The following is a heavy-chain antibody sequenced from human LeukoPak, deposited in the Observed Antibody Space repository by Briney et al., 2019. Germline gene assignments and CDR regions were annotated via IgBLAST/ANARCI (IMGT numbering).Heavy chain of an antibody. J-gene: IGHJ4*02. CDR3: SRGSGWLSVY. D-gene: IGHD6-19*01. CDR2: ISGGTT. V-gene: IGHV3-49*04. CDR1: GFTFSSYE. Sequence: GGSLRLSCAASGFTFSSYEMNWVRQAPGKGLEWIGFISGGTTEYAASVKGRFTISRDDSTSIAYLQMNSLTTEDTAVYYCSRGSGWLSVYWGQGTLVTVSS.